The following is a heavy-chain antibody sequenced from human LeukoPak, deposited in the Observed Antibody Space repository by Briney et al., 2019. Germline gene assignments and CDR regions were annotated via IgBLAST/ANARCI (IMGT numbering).Heavy chain of an antibody. CDR2: IYYSGST. D-gene: IGHD4-4*01. CDR3: ASLPTTVTPDYYCYYGMDV. J-gene: IGHJ6*02. V-gene: IGHV4-39*01. Sequence: PSETLFLTCTGSGGPISGSSYSWGWIRQPPGKGQEWIGSIYYSGSTYYHSPLKSCVTISDDPSKHQSSPQLSSVTAAATAVYYCASLPTTVTPDYYCYYGMDVWGQGTTVTVSS. CDR1: GGPISGSSYS.